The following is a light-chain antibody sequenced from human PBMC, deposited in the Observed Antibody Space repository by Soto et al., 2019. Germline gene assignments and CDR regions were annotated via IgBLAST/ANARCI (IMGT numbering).Light chain of an antibody. V-gene: IGKV3-20*01. CDR3: QQYGSSGT. J-gene: IGKJ1*01. Sequence: IVMTQSPATLSVSPGERATPSCRASQSVSSYLAWYQQKPGQAPRLLIYDASNRATGIPDRFSGSGSGTDFTLTISRLEPEDFAVYYCQQYGSSGTFGQGTKVDI. CDR1: QSVSSY. CDR2: DAS.